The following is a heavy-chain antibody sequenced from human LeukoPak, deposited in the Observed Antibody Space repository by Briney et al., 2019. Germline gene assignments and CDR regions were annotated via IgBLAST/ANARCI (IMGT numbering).Heavy chain of an antibody. CDR3: ARDSSTSLSS. CDR2: ISSNGGST. Sequence: PGGSLRLSCAASGFTFSSYAMHWVRQAPGKGLVYVSAISSNGGSTYYANSVKGRFTISRDNSKNTLYLQMGSLRAEDMAVYYCARDSSTSLSSWGQGTLVTVSS. D-gene: IGHD2-2*01. J-gene: IGHJ5*02. CDR1: GFTFSSYA. V-gene: IGHV3-64*01.